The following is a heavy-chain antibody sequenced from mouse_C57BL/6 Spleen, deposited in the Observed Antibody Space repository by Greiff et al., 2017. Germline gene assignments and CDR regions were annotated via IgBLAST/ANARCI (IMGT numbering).Heavy chain of an antibody. V-gene: IGHV1-69*01. D-gene: IGHD1-1*01. Sequence: VQLQQPGAELVMPGASVKLSCKASGYTFTSYWMHWVKQRPGQGLEWIGEIAPSDSYTNYNQKFKGKSTLTVDKSSSTAYMQLSSLTSEDSAVYYCAIYYGSSYPAYWGQGTLVTVSA. CDR3: AIYYGSSYPAY. CDR1: GYTFTSYW. CDR2: IAPSDSYT. J-gene: IGHJ3*01.